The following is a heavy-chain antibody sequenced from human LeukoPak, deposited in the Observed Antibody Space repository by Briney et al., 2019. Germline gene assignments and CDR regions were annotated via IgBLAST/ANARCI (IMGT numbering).Heavy chain of an antibody. V-gene: IGHV4-39*01. J-gene: IGHJ4*02. CDR3: AKGHGRLPRVDSDY. D-gene: IGHD3-16*01. CDR1: GGSISSSSYY. CDR2: IYYSGST. Sequence: SETLSLTCTVSGGSISSSSYYWGWIRQPPGKGLEWIGTIYYSGSTYYNPSLKSRVTVSVDTSKNQFSLKLSSVTAADTAVYYCAKGHGRLPRVDSDYWGQGALVTVSS.